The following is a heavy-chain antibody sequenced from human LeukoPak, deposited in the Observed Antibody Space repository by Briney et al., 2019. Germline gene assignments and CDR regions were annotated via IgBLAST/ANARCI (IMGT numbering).Heavy chain of an antibody. J-gene: IGHJ4*02. CDR3: ARSLGYCSGSTCYPFDY. V-gene: IGHV3-7*04. CDR2: IKRDGSEN. CDR1: GFTFSNYW. Sequence: GGSLRLSCAASGFTFSNYWMSWVRQAPGKGLEWVANIKRDGSENYYVDSVKGRFTISRDNAKDSLYLQMNSLRAEDTALYYCARSLGYCSGSTCYPFDYWGQGTLVTVSS. D-gene: IGHD2-15*01.